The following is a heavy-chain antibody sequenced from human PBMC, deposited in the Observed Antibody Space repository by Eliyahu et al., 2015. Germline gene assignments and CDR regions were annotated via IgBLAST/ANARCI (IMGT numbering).Heavy chain of an antibody. Sequence: EVQLAESGGGLVQPGGSLRLSCVASEFTISVYWMSWVRQAPGKGLEWVANIKQDASEKYYVDSVKGRFTISRDNAKNSLYLQMDSLRAEDTAVYYCAREQMAVPGGDYWGQGTLVTVSS. J-gene: IGHJ4*02. CDR2: IKQDASEK. CDR3: AREQMAVPGGDY. V-gene: IGHV3-7*01. CDR1: EFTISVYW. D-gene: IGHD5-24*01.